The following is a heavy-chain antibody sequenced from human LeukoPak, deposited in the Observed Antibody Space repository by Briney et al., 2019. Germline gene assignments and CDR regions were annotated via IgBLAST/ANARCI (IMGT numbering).Heavy chain of an antibody. V-gene: IGHV4-39*01. J-gene: IGHJ3*02. CDR3: ARRDSGDHIHWAFDI. CDR1: GGSISSSTYY. Sequence: PSETLSLTCTVSGGSISSSTYYWGWIRQPPGKGLEWIGSIYYSGSSYYNPSLKSRLTMSVDTSKNQFSLKLSSVNAADTAVYYCARRDSGDHIHWAFDIWGQGTMVTVSS. CDR2: IYYSGSS. D-gene: IGHD4-17*01.